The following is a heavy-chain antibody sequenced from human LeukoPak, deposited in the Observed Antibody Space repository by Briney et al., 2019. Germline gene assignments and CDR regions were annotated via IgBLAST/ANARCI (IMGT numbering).Heavy chain of an antibody. J-gene: IGHJ3*01. CDR1: GFTFRNYL. V-gene: IGHV3-74*01. Sequence: GGSLRLSCTVSGFTFRNYLMHWVRQAPGGGVGWVSRINIDETNAYADSVSGRFIISRDNAKNTLYLQMNSLKAEDTAMYFCGRGGDGIDVWGQGTTVIVSS. CDR3: GRGGDGIDV. CDR2: INIDETNA.